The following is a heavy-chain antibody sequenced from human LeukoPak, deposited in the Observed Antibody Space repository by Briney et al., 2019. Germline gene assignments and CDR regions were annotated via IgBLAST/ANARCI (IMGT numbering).Heavy chain of an antibody. CDR2: IYYSGST. V-gene: IGHV4-59*12. J-gene: IGHJ5*02. CDR3: ARGSPPSSWYGNWFDP. CDR1: GGSISSYY. Sequence: SETLSLTCTVSGGSISSYYWSWIRQPPGKGLEWIGYIYYSGSTYYNPSLKSRVTISVDTSKNQFSLKLSSVTAADTAVYYCARGSPPSSWYGNWFDPWGQGTLVTVSS. D-gene: IGHD6-13*01.